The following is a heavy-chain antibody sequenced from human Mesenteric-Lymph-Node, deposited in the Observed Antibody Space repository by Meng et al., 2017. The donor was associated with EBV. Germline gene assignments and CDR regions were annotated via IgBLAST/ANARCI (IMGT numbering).Heavy chain of an antibody. CDR3: ARRGKVGAGY. CDR1: GGSCHGYY. D-gene: IGHD3-16*01. Sequence: LLQQCGQAPVHPSRTPSRTVAVNGGSCHGYYWSWIRQPPGKGLDWSREIKHSGRTNYNPSLKSRVTISVDTSKIPFSLKPSFVPAADTAVYYCARRGKVGAGYWGQGTLVTVSS. J-gene: IGHJ4*02. V-gene: IGHV4-34*01. CDR2: IKHSGRT.